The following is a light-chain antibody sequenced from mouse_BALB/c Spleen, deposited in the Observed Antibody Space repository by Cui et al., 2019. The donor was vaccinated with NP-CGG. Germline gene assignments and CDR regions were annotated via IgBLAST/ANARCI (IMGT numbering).Light chain of an antibody. CDR1: TGAVTTSNY. CDR3: ALWYTNHWV. V-gene: IGLV1*01. J-gene: IGLJ1*01. CDR2: GTN. Sequence: AVLTQESALITSPGETVTLTCRSSTGAVTTSNYANWVQEKPDHLFTGLIGGTNNRVPGVPARFSGSLIGDKAALTITGAQTEDEAIYFCALWYTNHWVFGGGTKLTVL.